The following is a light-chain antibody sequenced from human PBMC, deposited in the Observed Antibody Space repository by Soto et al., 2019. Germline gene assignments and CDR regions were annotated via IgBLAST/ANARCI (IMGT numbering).Light chain of an antibody. CDR1: QTIRSNY. J-gene: IGKJ1*01. CDR3: QQYGSSPWT. CDR2: GAS. Sequence: ETVLTQSPGTLSLSPGERATLSCRASQTIRSNYLAWYRQTPGQAPRLLIYGASNRATGIADRCSGSGSGTYFTLIISRLEPEDFALYYCQQYGSSPWTFGQGTKVEIK. V-gene: IGKV3-20*01.